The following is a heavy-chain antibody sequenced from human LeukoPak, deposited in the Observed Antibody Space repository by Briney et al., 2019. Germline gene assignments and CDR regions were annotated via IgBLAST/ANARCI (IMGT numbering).Heavy chain of an antibody. D-gene: IGHD6-13*01. V-gene: IGHV1-24*01. CDR3: ATGGAAAGLNWFDP. CDR1: GYTLTELS. CDR2: FDPEDGET. J-gene: IGHJ5*02. Sequence: GASVDVSCKVSGYTLTELSMHWVRQAPGKGLEWMGGFDPEDGETIYAQKFQGRVTMTEDTSTDTAYMELSSLRSEDTAVYYCATGGAAAGLNWFDPWGQGTLVTVSS.